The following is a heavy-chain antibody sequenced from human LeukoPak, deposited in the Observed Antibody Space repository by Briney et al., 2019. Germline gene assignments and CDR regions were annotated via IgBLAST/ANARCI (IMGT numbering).Heavy chain of an antibody. CDR3: AXLVXXXXFDX. CDR2: IXGSGDSP. D-gene: IGHD2-8*02. Sequence: VSAIXGSGDSPSYAXSVKGRAXISRDNSKNTLYLQMSSLRAEDTAVYYCAXLVXXXXFDXWXQ. V-gene: IGHV3-23*01. J-gene: IGHJ4*02.